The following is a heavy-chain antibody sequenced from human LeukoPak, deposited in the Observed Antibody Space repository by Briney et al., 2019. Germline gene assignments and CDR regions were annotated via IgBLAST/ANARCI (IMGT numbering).Heavy chain of an antibody. J-gene: IGHJ6*02. CDR1: GGSFSGYY. CDR2: INHSGST. V-gene: IGHV4-34*01. D-gene: IGHD2-15*01. Sequence: SEALSLTCAVYGGSFSGYYWSWIRQPPGKGLEWIGEINHSGSTNYNPSLKSRVTISVDTSKNQFSLKLSSVTAADTAVYYCARIALGYCSGGSCYPDYYYGMDVWGQGTTVTVSS. CDR3: ARIALGYCSGGSCYPDYYYGMDV.